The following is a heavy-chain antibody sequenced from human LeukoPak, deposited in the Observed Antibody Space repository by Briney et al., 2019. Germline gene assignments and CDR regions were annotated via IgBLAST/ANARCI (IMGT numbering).Heavy chain of an antibody. D-gene: IGHD5-12*01. J-gene: IGHJ4*02. CDR1: GFTFSNYA. Sequence: GGSLRLSCAASGFTFSNYAMHWVRKDPGKGLERVAVVSYDGSNKYYADSVKGRFTISRDDSKNSLYLQVNSLRGEDTAVYYCARDGRSGYDFGFHFDYWGLGTLVTVSS. CDR3: ARDGRSGYDFGFHFDY. CDR2: VSYDGSNK. V-gene: IGHV3-30*04.